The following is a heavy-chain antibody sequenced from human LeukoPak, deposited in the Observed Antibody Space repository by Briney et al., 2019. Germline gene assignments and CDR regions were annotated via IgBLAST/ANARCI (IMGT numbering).Heavy chain of an antibody. CDR1: GGSISNYY. V-gene: IGHV4-4*07. CDR2: IYTSGTT. CDR3: ARFSSIAAAFDY. J-gene: IGHJ4*02. Sequence: SETLSLTCTVSGGSISNYYWSWIRQPAGKGLEWIGRIYTSGTTHYYPSLKSRVTMSVDTSKNQFSLNLSSVTAADTAVYYCARFSSIAAAFDYWGLGTLVTVSS. D-gene: IGHD6-13*01.